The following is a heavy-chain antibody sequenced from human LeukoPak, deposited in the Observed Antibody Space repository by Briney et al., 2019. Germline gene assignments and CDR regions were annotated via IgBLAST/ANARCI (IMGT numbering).Heavy chain of an antibody. J-gene: IGHJ6*02. CDR1: GFTFSSYG. CDR3: AKAVHYDTLAGPGRDHYYYYGMDV. V-gene: IGHV3-30*18. CDR2: TSYDGSNR. D-gene: IGHD3-9*01. Sequence: GGSLRLSCAASGFTFSSYGMHWVRQAPGKGLEWVAVTSYDGSNRYYSDSVKGRFTISRDNSKNTLYLQMNSLRAEDTAVYYCAKAVHYDTLAGPGRDHYYYYGMDVWGQGTTVTVSS.